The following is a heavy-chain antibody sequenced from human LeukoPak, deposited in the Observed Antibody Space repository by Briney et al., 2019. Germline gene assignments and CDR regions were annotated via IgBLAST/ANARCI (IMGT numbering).Heavy chain of an antibody. CDR3: ARDRLAAGVDY. D-gene: IGHD6-13*01. V-gene: IGHV4-31*02. CDR1: GGSISSGGYY. J-gene: IGHJ4*02. CDR2: IYYSGST. Sequence: PSETLSLTCTVSGGSISSGGYYWSWIRQHPGMGLEWIGYIYYSGSTYYNPSLKSRVTISVDTSKNQFSLKLSSVTAADTAVYYCARDRLAAGVDYWGQGTLVTVSS.